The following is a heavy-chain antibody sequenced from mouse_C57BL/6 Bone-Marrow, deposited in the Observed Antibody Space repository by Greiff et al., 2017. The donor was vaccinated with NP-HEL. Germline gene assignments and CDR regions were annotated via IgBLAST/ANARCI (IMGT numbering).Heavy chain of an antibody. Sequence: EVHLVESGGGLVQPKGSLKLSCAASGFSFNTYAMNWVRQAPGKGLEWVARIRSKSNNYATYYADSVKDRFTISRDDSESMLYLQRNNLKTEDTAMYYCVREAQDSSGAWFAYWGQGTLVTVSA. CDR1: GFSFNTYA. J-gene: IGHJ3*01. V-gene: IGHV10-1*01. CDR3: VREAQDSSGAWFAY. D-gene: IGHD3-2*02. CDR2: IRSKSNNYAT.